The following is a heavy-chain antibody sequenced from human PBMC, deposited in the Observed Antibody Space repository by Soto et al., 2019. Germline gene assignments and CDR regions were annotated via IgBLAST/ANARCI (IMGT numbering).Heavy chain of an antibody. Sequence: GASVKVSCKASGYTFTSYGISWVRQAPGQGLEWMGWISAYNGNTNYAQKLQGRVTMTTDTSTSTAYMELRSLRSDDTAVYYCARNPFGYYDFWSGYSRSDYWGQGTLVTVSS. CDR3: ARNPFGYYDFWSGYSRSDY. D-gene: IGHD3-3*01. J-gene: IGHJ4*02. CDR2: ISAYNGNT. CDR1: GYTFTSYG. V-gene: IGHV1-18*01.